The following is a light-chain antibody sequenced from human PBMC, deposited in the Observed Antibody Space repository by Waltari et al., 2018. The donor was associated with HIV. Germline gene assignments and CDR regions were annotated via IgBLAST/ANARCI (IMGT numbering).Light chain of an antibody. CDR1: QSVSSSY. CDR3: QQSGT. CDR2: GAS. V-gene: IGKV3-20*01. J-gene: IGKJ1*01. Sequence: EIVLTQSPGTLSLSPGERATLSCRASQSVSSSYLAWYQQKSGQAPRLLIYGASSRATGIPDRFSGSGSGTEFTLPIARLEPEDFAVYYCQQSGTFGQGTRVEIK.